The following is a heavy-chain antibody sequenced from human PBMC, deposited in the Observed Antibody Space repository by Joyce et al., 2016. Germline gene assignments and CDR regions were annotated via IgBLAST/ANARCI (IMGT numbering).Heavy chain of an antibody. V-gene: IGHV3-43*01. CDR2: ISWDGGST. J-gene: IGHJ4*02. CDR3: AKDRGGFGVVISSYLDY. Sequence: EVQLVESGGVVVQPGGSMRLSCAAPGFTFDDYTMHWVRQAPGKGLEWVSLISWDGGSTYYADSVKGRFTISRDNSKNSLYLQMNSLRTEDTALYYCAKDRGGFGVVISSYLDYWGQGTLVTVSS. D-gene: IGHD3-3*01. CDR1: GFTFDDYT.